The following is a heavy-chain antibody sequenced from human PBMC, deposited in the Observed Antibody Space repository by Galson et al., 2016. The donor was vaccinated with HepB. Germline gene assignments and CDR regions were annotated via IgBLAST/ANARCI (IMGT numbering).Heavy chain of an antibody. CDR3: ARSYLLGRGFGS. CDR2: TYYRSEWHF. J-gene: IGHJ4*02. D-gene: IGHD7-27*01. Sequence: CAISGDSVSSNSAGWYWIRQSPSRGLEWLGRTYYRSEWHFDYAESVKSRITINPDTAKNQFSLQLNSVTPEDTAIYYCARSYLLGRGFGSWGQRTLVTVSS. CDR1: GDSVSSNSAG. V-gene: IGHV6-1*01.